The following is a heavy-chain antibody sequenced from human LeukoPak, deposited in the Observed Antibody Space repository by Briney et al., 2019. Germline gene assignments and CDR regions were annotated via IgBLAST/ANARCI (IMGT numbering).Heavy chain of an antibody. CDR2: IYYSGRT. CDR3: ARDRSGEGFGEFYNWFDP. V-gene: IGHV4-31*03. CDR1: GGSIRSGGYY. D-gene: IGHD3-10*01. Sequence: SESLSLTRTVSGGSIRSGGYYWSSIRQHPGKGLEWIGYIYYSGRTYYNPSLESRVTISVDTSQNQFSLKLSSVTAADTAVYYCARDRSGEGFGEFYNWFDPWGQGTLVTVSS. J-gene: IGHJ5*02.